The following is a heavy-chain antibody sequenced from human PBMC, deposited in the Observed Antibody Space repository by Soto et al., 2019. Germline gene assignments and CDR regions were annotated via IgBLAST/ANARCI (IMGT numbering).Heavy chain of an antibody. CDR1: GGYSSSGGYY. J-gene: IGHJ1*01. V-gene: IGHV4-31*03. CDR2: IYYSGST. Sequence: QVQLQESGPGLVKPSQNLSLTCTVSGGYSSSGGYYWNWIRQHPGKCLELIGYIYYSGSTSYNPSIKSRVTISIDPSKNQFSLKLSSVTDADTAVYYGAISDRSGSRGFQHWGQGTLVTVSS. D-gene: IGHD3-22*01. CDR3: AISDRSGSRGFQH.